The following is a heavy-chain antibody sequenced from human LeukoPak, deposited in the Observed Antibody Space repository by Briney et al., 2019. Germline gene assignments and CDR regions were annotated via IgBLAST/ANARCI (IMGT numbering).Heavy chain of an antibody. CDR1: GFTFSSYW. CDR3: SRETRYFDWFLADY. D-gene: IGHD3-9*01. J-gene: IGHJ4*02. Sequence: GGSLRLSCAASGFTFSSYWMHWVRQAPGKGLVWLSRFNSDGGSTSYADSVKARFPISRDNPKTTLYLQMNSLRAEDTAVYYCSRETRYFDWFLADYWGQGTLVTVSS. CDR2: FNSDGGST. V-gene: IGHV3-74*01.